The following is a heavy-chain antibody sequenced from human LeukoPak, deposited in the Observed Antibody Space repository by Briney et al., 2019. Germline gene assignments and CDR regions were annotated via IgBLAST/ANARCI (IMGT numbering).Heavy chain of an antibody. J-gene: IGHJ4*02. CDR2: MNQDGSEK. D-gene: IGHD5-18*01. Sequence: GGSLRLSCAASGFTFSSYWMSWVRQAPGKGLEWVANMNQDGSEKYYVDSVKGRFTISRDNAKNPLYLQMNSLRAGDTAAYYCARGAYTYVYWGQGTLVTVSS. CDR3: ARGAYTYVY. CDR1: GFTFSSYW. V-gene: IGHV3-7*05.